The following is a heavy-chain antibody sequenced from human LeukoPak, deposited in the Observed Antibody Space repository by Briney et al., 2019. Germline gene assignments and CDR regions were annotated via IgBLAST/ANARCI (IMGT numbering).Heavy chain of an antibody. Sequence: PGGSLRLSCAASGFIFTSYSMNWVRQAPGKGLEWISYIGRDTGIISYADSVKGRFTISRDNAKNSLYLEMNSLRDEDTAVYYCARLYSSSSGLRASDYWGQGTLVTVSS. CDR1: GFIFTSYS. CDR2: IGRDTGII. V-gene: IGHV3-48*02. J-gene: IGHJ4*02. CDR3: ARLYSSSSGLRASDY. D-gene: IGHD6-6*01.